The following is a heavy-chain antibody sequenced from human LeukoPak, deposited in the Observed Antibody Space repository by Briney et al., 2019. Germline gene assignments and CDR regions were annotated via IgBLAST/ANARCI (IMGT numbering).Heavy chain of an antibody. J-gene: IGHJ4*02. D-gene: IGHD1-14*01. CDR1: GGSISSHY. CDR2: IYYSGST. Sequence: SETLSLTCTVSGGSISSHYWSWIRQPPGKGLEWIGYIYYSGSTNYNPSLKSRVTISVDTSKNQFSLKLSSVTAADTAVYYCARVPEPYYFDYWGQGTLVTVSS. CDR3: ARVPEPYYFDY. V-gene: IGHV4-59*11.